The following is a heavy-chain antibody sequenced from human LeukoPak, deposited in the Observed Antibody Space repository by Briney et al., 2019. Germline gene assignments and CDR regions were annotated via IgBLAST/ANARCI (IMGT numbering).Heavy chain of an antibody. CDR3: ATYSSSNAREFQY. Sequence: GGSLRLSCAASGSTFTTYWMSWVRQAPGKGLEWVANIRQDGSEKYYVDSVKGRFTISRDNAKNSLYLQMNSLRAEDTAVYYCATYSSSNAREFQYWGQGTLVTVSS. J-gene: IGHJ1*01. V-gene: IGHV3-7*01. CDR2: IRQDGSEK. CDR1: GSTFTTYW. D-gene: IGHD2-2*01.